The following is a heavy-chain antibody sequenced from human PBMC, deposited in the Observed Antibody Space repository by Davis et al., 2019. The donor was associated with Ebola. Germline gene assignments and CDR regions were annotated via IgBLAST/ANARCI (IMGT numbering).Heavy chain of an antibody. CDR1: EYTFTSYD. Sequence: ASVKVSCKASEYTFTSYDVHWVRRATGQGLEWMGWMNPNSRNTGYAQKFQGRLTMTRDTSISTAYMELSGLRPEDTGVYYCARGDIVATMGSWFDPWGQGVLVTVSS. CDR3: ARGDIVATMGSWFDP. J-gene: IGHJ5*02. CDR2: MNPNSRNT. D-gene: IGHD5-12*01. V-gene: IGHV1-8*01.